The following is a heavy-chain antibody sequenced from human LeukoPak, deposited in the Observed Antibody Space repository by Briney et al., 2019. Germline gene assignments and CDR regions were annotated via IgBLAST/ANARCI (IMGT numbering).Heavy chain of an antibody. CDR1: GGSISSYY. CDR3: ARISTVTTSRAYYYYYYMDV. CDR2: NYTSGST. Sequence: PSETLSLTCTVSGGSISSYYWSWIRQPAGKGLEWLGRNYTSGSTNYNPSLKSRVTMSVDTSKNQFSLKLSSVTAADTAVYYCARISTVTTSRAYYYYYYMDVWGKGTTVTVSS. V-gene: IGHV4-4*07. J-gene: IGHJ6*03. D-gene: IGHD4-17*01.